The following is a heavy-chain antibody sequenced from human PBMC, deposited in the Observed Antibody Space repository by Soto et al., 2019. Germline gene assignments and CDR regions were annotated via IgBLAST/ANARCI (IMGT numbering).Heavy chain of an antibody. CDR1: GGSISSSSYY. J-gene: IGHJ4*02. CDR2: IYYSGST. CDR3: ARYRASGQLVWGSAVAGIFHDY. Sequence: SETLSLTCTVSGGSISSSSYYWGWIRQPPGKGLEWIGSIYYSGSTYYNPSLKSRVTISVDTSKNQFSLKLSPVTAADTAVYYCARYRASGQLVWGSAVAGIFHDYWGQGTLVTVSS. D-gene: IGHD6-19*01. V-gene: IGHV4-39*01.